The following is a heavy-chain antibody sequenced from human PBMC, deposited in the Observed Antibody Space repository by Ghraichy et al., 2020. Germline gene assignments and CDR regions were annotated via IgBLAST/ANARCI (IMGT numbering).Heavy chain of an antibody. J-gene: IGHJ4*02. CDR1: GFTFSSYA. Sequence: GGSLRLSCAASGFTFSSYAMSWVRQAPGKGLEWVSAISGSGGSTYYADSVKGRFTISRDNSKNTLYLQMNSLRAEDTAVYYCAKDRIVLMVYATRFDYWGQGTLVTVSS. CDR3: AKDRIVLMVYATRFDY. CDR2: ISGSGGST. D-gene: IGHD2-8*01. V-gene: IGHV3-23*01.